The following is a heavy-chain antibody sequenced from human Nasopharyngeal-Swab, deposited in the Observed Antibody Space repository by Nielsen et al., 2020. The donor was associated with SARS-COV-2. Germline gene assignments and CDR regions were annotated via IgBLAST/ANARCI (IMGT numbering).Heavy chain of an antibody. Sequence: GESLTISCAASGFTFSRYTMHWVRQAPGKGLEWVAVISYDGSNKYYADSVKSRFTISRDISKNTLYLQMNSLRAEDTAVFYCASTPLDSSGYYYAFHYWGRGTLVTVSS. CDR1: GFTFSRYT. D-gene: IGHD3-22*01. V-gene: IGHV3-30-3*01. J-gene: IGHJ4*02. CDR3: ASTPLDSSGYYYAFHY. CDR2: ISYDGSNK.